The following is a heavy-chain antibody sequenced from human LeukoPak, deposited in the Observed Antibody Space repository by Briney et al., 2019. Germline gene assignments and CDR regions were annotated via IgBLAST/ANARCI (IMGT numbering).Heavy chain of an antibody. J-gene: IGHJ4*02. CDR1: GGSITSHF. CDR2: IHYSGST. D-gene: IGHD2/OR15-2a*01. CDR3: ARGGNRYFDY. V-gene: IGHV4-59*11. Sequence: SETLSLTCSVSGGSITSHFWSWIRQPPGKGLEWIGYIHYSGSTNYNPSLKGRVTMALDTSKNQFSLTLTSVTAADTAVYYCARGGNRYFDYWSQGTLVTVSS.